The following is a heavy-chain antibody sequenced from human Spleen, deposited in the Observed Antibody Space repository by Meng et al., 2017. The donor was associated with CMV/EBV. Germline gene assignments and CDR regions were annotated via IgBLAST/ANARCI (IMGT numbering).Heavy chain of an antibody. CDR3: AWGPNMFYFDS. CDR1: GVSVSSRDSY. CDR2: IVYSGST. Sequence: SETLSLTCTGSGVSVSSRDSYWSWIRRPPGKEMEWMGYIVYSGSTNYNPSLKSRVTMSLDTSKTQVSLRLNSVTAADTAVYYCAWGPNMFYFDSWAQGTLVTVSS. D-gene: IGHD3-16*01. J-gene: IGHJ4*02. V-gene: IGHV4-61*08.